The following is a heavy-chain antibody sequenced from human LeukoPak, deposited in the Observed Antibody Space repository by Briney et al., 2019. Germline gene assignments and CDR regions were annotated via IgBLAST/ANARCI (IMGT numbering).Heavy chain of an antibody. D-gene: IGHD6-13*01. CDR2: IKQDGSEK. CDR3: ARGTWYSSSWYDWYFDL. Sequence: GGSLRLSCAASGFTFSSYWMSWVRQAPGKGLEWVANIKQDGSEKYYVDSVKGRFTISRDNAKNSLYLQMNSLRAEDTAVYYCARGTWYSSSWYDWYFDLWGRGTLVTVSS. V-gene: IGHV3-7*01. CDR1: GFTFSSYW. J-gene: IGHJ2*01.